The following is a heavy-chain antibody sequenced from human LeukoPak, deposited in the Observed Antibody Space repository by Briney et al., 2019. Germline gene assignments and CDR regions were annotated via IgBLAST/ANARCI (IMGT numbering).Heavy chain of an antibody. Sequence: GGSLRLSCAASGFTFSSYAMSWVRQAPGQGLEWVSSISSSSSYIYYADSVKGRFTISRDNAKNSLYLQMNSLRAEDTAVYYCAREFEYFYMDVWGKGTTVTISS. V-gene: IGHV3-21*01. CDR1: GFTFSSYA. CDR2: ISSSSSYI. D-gene: IGHD2/OR15-2a*01. J-gene: IGHJ6*03. CDR3: AREFEYFYMDV.